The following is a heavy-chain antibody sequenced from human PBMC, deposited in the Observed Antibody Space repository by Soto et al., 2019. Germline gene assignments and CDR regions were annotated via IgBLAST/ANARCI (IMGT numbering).Heavy chain of an antibody. J-gene: IGHJ4*02. D-gene: IGHD1-26*01. V-gene: IGHV1-2*02. CDR2: IGPESGAT. CDR1: GYTFTGHY. Sequence: ASVKVSCKASGYTFTGHYIHWVRQAPEQGPEWMGEIGPESGATRYAQKFQGRATMTRDTSITTVYMELKNLSPDDTAVYYCGRGRSGQIVVFYWGQGTPVTVSS. CDR3: GRGRSGQIVVFY.